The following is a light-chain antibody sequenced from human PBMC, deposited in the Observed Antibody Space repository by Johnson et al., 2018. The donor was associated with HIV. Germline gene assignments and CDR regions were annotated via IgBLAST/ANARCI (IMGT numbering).Light chain of an antibody. CDR2: ENN. CDR3: GTWDNSLSIGGV. CDR1: SSNIGKNY. V-gene: IGLV1-51*02. Sequence: QSVLTQPPSVSAAPGQKVTISCSGSSSNIGKNYVSWYQQFPGTAPKLLIYENNKRPSGIPDRFSGSKSGTSATLGITGLQTGDEADYYCGTWDNSLSIGGVFGSATKVTVL. J-gene: IGLJ1*01.